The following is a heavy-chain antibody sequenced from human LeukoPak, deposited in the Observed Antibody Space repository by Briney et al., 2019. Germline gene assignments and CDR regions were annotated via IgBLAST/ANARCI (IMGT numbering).Heavy chain of an antibody. Sequence: PSETLSLTCAVSGGSISSGGYSWSWIRQPPGKGLEWIGYIYHSGSTYYNPSLKSRVTISVDRSKNQFSLKLSSVTAADTAVYYRARGAGGPSPLFDYWGQGTLVTVSS. D-gene: IGHD2-15*01. J-gene: IGHJ4*02. CDR1: GGSISSGGYS. CDR3: ARGAGGPSPLFDY. V-gene: IGHV4-30-2*01. CDR2: IYHSGST.